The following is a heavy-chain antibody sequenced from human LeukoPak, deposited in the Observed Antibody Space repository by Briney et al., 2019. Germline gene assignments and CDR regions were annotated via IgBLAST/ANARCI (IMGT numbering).Heavy chain of an antibody. CDR2: ISSSSSYI. Sequence: GGSLRLSCAASGFTFSSYSMNWVRQAPGKGLEWVSAISSSSSYIYYADSVKGRSTISRDNAKNSLYLQMNSLRAEDTVVCYFERKSGYDFGLLLGGQGTLVTVSS. CDR3: ERKSGYDFGLLL. J-gene: IGHJ4*02. D-gene: IGHD5-12*01. V-gene: IGHV3-21*01. CDR1: GFTFSSYS.